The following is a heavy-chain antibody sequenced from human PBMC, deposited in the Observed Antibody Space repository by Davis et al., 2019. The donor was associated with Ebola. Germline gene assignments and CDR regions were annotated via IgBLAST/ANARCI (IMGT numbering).Heavy chain of an antibody. CDR1: GGSFSSHP. Sequence: SVKVSCKTSGGSFSSHPISWVRQAPRQGLEWMGGIIPIFDTPHYAQKFQGRITITADASTSTAYMELSSLSSEDTATYFWARDFDGGNYYFDYWGPETPLTVS. J-gene: IGHJ4*02. V-gene: IGHV1-69*13. CDR2: IIPIFDTP. D-gene: IGHD3-9*01. CDR3: ARDFDGGNYYFDY.